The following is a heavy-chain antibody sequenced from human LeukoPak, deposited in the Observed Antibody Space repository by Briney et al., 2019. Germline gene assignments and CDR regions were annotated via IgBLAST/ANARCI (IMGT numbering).Heavy chain of an antibody. D-gene: IGHD6-19*01. J-gene: IGHJ4*02. CDR1: GGTFSSYA. CDR2: IIPIFGTA. CDR3: AREGAYSSGWYLGRDDYYFDY. V-gene: IGHV1-69*05. Sequence: GASVKVSCKASGGTFSSYAISWVRQAPRQGLEWMGGIIPIFGTANYAQKFQGRVTITTDESTSTAYMELSSLRSEDTAVYYCAREGAYSSGWYLGRDDYYFDYWGQGTLVTVSS.